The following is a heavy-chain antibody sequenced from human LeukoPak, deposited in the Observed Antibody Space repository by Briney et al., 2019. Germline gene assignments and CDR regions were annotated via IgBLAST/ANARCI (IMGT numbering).Heavy chain of an antibody. V-gene: IGHV3-30*18. Sequence: PGGSLRLSCAASGFTFSSYGMHWVRQAPGKGLEWVAVISYDGSNKYYADSVKGRFTISRDNSKNTLYLQMNSLRAEDTAVYYCAKDYTSSWYGPFDYWGQGTLVTVSS. CDR1: GFTFSSYG. CDR3: AKDYTSSWYGPFDY. D-gene: IGHD6-13*01. CDR2: ISYDGSNK. J-gene: IGHJ4*02.